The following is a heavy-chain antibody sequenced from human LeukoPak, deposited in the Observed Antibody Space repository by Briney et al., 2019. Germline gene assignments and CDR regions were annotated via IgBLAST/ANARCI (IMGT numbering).Heavy chain of an antibody. D-gene: IGHD6-6*01. CDR3: ARDPPDSPSSIAAG. CDR1: GFTFSSYW. CDR2: IKQDGSEK. V-gene: IGHV3-7*01. J-gene: IGHJ4*02. Sequence: GGSLRLSCAASGFTFSSYWMSWVRQAPGKGLEWVANIKQDGSEKYYVDSVKGRFTISRDNAKNSLYLQMNSLRAEDTAVYYCARDPPDSPSSIAAGWVQGTLVTVSS.